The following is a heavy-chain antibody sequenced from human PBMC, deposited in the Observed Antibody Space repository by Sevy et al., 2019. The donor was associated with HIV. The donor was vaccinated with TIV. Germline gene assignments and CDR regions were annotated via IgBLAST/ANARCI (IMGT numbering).Heavy chain of an antibody. V-gene: IGHV1-69*13. D-gene: IGHD5-18*01. J-gene: IGHJ4*02. Sequence: ASVKVSCKASGGTFSSYAISWVRQAPGQGLEWMGGIIPIFGTANYAQKFQGRVTITADESTSTAYMELSSLRSEDTAVYYCAGGRRGIQLFEFGYWGQGTLVTVSS. CDR2: IIPIFGTA. CDR1: GGTFSSYA. CDR3: AGGRRGIQLFEFGY.